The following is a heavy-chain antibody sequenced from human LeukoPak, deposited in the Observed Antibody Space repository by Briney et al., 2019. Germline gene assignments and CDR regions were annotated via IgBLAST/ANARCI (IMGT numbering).Heavy chain of an antibody. CDR3: ARDLDYSSGWFDP. Sequence: PSETLSLTCSVSGGSISSGSYYWSWIRQPAGKGLEWIGRFYTSGSTNYNPSLKSRVTISVDTSKNQFSLKLSSVTAADTAVYYCARDLDYSSGWFDPWGQGTLVTVSS. D-gene: IGHD6-19*01. CDR1: GGSISSGSYY. J-gene: IGHJ5*02. CDR2: FYTSGST. V-gene: IGHV4-61*02.